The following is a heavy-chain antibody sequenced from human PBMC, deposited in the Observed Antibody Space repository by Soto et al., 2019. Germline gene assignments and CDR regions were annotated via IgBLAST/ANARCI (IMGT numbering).Heavy chain of an antibody. CDR1: GFTFSNYG. D-gene: IGHD3-22*01. V-gene: IGHV3-30*18. Sequence: QVHLVESGGGVVQPGRSLRLSCEASGFTFSNYGTHWVRQAPGEGLEWVAHISYDVSNEHYTDSVKGRFTSSRDNSKNVVFLHMNSLRPEDTAVYHCAKDTYFRDSSGYYVFDYWGQGTMVTVSS. J-gene: IGHJ4*02. CDR3: AKDTYFRDSSGYYVFDY. CDR2: ISYDVSNE.